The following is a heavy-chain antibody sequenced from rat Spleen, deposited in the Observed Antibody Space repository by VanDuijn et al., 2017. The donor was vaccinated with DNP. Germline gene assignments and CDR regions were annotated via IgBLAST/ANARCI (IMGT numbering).Heavy chain of an antibody. CDR3: ARRAYYGLSYYFDY. D-gene: IGHD1-6*01. V-gene: IGHV5-29*01. CDR2: IIYAGTTT. Sequence: EVRLVESGGGLVQPGRSLKLSCAASGFIFSKYGMAWVRQAPKKGLEWVATIIYAGTTTYYRDSVKGRFTISRDNANSTLYLQMDSLRSEDTATYFCARRAYYGLSYYFDYWGQGVMVTVSS. J-gene: IGHJ2*01. CDR1: GFIFSKYG.